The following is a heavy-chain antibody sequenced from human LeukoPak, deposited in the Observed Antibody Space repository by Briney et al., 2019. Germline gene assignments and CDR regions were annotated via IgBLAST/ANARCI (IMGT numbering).Heavy chain of an antibody. J-gene: IGHJ3*02. D-gene: IGHD1-7*01. CDR2: IYHSGST. CDR3: ARDFIFGTTETENAFDI. CDR1: GGSISSSNW. Sequence: PSGTLSLTCAVSGGSISSSNWWSWVRQPPGKGLEWIGEIYHSGSTNYNPSLMSRVTISVDKSKNQFSLKLSSVTAADTAVYYCARDFIFGTTETENAFDIWGQGTMVTVSS. V-gene: IGHV4-4*02.